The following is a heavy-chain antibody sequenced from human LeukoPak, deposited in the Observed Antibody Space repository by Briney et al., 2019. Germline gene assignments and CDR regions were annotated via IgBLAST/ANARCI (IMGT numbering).Heavy chain of an antibody. V-gene: IGHV1-8*01. CDR3: ARAIRDSSGYHSVIYYFDY. CDR1: GYTFTSYD. D-gene: IGHD6-19*01. J-gene: IGHJ4*02. Sequence: GASVKVSCKASGYTFTSYDINWVRQATGQGLEWMGWMNPNSGNTGYAQKFQGRVTMTRNTSISTAYMELSSLRSEDTAVYYCARAIRDSSGYHSVIYYFDYWGQGTLVTVSS. CDR2: MNPNSGNT.